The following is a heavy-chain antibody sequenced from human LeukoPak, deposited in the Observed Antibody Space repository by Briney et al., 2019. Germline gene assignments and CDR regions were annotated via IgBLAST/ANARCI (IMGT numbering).Heavy chain of an antibody. CDR2: IYTSGST. V-gene: IGHV4-4*07. CDR1: GGSISSYY. Sequence: SETLSLTCTVSGGSISSYYWSWIRQPAGKGLEWIGRIYTSGSTNYNPSLKSRVTMSVDTSKNQFSLTLSSVTAADTAVYYCARDYSAYYYYYMDVWGKGTTVTISS. J-gene: IGHJ6*03. D-gene: IGHD2-15*01. CDR3: ARDYSAYYYYYMDV.